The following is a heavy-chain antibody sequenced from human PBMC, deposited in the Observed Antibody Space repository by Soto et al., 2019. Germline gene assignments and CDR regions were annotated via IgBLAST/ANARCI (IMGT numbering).Heavy chain of an antibody. CDR3: ARDYHLGHRHGYGIDV. J-gene: IGHJ6*02. CDR1: GYNFRSYG. V-gene: IGHV1-18*01. Sequence: QVHLVQSGAEVRKPGASVKVSCKTSGYNFRSYGVSWVRQAPGQGFEWLGWISPYTDQTDYAQKFQGRLTLTTDTSTSTFYMDLRSPTSDDTAVYYCARDYHLGHRHGYGIDVWGQGTTVIVSS. CDR2: ISPYTDQT. D-gene: IGHD3-3*02.